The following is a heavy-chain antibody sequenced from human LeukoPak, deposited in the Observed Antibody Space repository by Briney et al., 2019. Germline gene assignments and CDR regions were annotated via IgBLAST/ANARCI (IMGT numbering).Heavy chain of an antibody. CDR3: VRELYNYGMDV. V-gene: IGHV3-30-3*01. J-gene: IGHJ6*02. CDR1: GFIFSTYS. CDR2: ISNDGSQE. Sequence: GRSLRLSCAASGFIFSTYSMHWVRQAPGKGLEWVMAISNDGSQEYYADSVRGRFTISRDNSKNTLYLQMNSLRPEDTAVFYCVRELYNYGMDVWGQGTTVTV.